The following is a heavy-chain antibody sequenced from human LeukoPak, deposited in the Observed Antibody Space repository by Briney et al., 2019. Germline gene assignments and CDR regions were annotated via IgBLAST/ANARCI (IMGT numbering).Heavy chain of an antibody. CDR3: ATALVRQGSFT. CDR2: IKEDGSET. V-gene: IGHV3-7*01. D-gene: IGHD3-10*01. J-gene: IGHJ5*02. Sequence: GGSLRLSCAASGFTVSSNYMNWVRQAPGKGLEWVANIKEDGSETYYVDSVKGRCTISRDNAKKSLYLQMSSLRAEDTAIYYCATALVRQGSFTWGQGTRVTVSS. CDR1: GFTVSSNY.